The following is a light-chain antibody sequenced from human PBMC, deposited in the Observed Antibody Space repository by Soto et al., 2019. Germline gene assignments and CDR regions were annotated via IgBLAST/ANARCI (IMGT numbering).Light chain of an antibody. V-gene: IGLV2-11*01. CDR1: SSDVGGYNY. CDR2: DVS. CDR3: CSNAGTYIYV. Sequence: QSALTQPRSVSGSPGQSVTISCTGTSSDVGGYNYVSWYQQHPGKAPKVMIFDVSKRPSGVPDRFSGSKSGSTASLTISGLQAEDEAEYYCCSNAGTYIYVFGTGTKLTVL. J-gene: IGLJ1*01.